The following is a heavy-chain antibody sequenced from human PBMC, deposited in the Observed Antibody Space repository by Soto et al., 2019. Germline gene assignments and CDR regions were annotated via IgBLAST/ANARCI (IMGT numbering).Heavy chain of an antibody. CDR2: ISGSGSTP. V-gene: IGHV3-23*01. D-gene: IGHD2-2*01. CDR1: GYTFSNYA. CDR3: AKSKEEYCSTTSCSGNAFDI. Sequence: VQLLESGGSLIQPGGSLRLSCADSGYTFSNYAMSWVRQAPGKGLEWVSAISGSGSTPYYADSVKGRFTISRDNSKNTLYLQMNSLRAEDTAVYFCAKSKEEYCSTTSCSGNAFDIWGQGTMVIVSS. J-gene: IGHJ3*02.